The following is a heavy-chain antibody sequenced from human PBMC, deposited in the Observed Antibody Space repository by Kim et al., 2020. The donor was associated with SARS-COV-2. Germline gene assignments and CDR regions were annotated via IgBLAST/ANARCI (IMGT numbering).Heavy chain of an antibody. Sequence: GGSLRLSCAASGFTFSSYAMSWVRQAPGKGLEWVSAISGSGGSTYYADSVKGRFTISRDNSKNTLYLQMNSLRAEDTAVYYCSTVRKGMGWFGDLRMDVWGQGTPVTVSS. D-gene: IGHD3-10*01. CDR2: ISGSGGST. J-gene: IGHJ6*02. CDR1: GFTFSSYA. CDR3: STVRKGMGWFGDLRMDV. V-gene: IGHV3-23*01.